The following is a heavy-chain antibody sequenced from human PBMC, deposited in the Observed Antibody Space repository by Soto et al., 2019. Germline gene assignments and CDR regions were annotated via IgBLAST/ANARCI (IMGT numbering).Heavy chain of an antibody. J-gene: IGHJ5*02. Sequence: QITLKESGPTLVKPTQTLTLTCTFSGFSLSTSGVGVGWIRQPPGKALEWLALIYWDNDKRYRPSLKSRLTITKDTSKKQVVLTMTNMDPVDTATYYCVYSSFPSGCFDPWGQGTLVTVSS. CDR2: IYWDNDK. D-gene: IGHD3-10*01. V-gene: IGHV2-5*02. CDR1: GFSLSTSGVG. CDR3: VYSSFPSGCFDP.